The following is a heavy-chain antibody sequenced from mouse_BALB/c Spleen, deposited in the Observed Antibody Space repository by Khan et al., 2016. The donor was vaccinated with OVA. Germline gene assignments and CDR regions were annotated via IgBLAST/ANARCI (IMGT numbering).Heavy chain of an antibody. D-gene: IGHD1-2*01. CDR1: GYTFPDYY. CDR2: ISPGSGDT. Sequence: QVQLQQSGAELARPGASVKLSCKASGYTFPDYYINWVKQRTGQGLEWIGEISPGSGDTYYNARFQGKATLTADNSSRQASMQQSSLQTGASAVYFCARRNYFGYTLAYWGQGTLVTVSA. V-gene: IGHV1-77*01. J-gene: IGHJ3*01. CDR3: ARRNYFGYTLAY.